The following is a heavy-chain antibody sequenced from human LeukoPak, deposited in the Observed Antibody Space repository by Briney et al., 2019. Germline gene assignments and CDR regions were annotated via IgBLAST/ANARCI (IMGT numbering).Heavy chain of an antibody. CDR2: INTNTGNP. CDR1: GYIFTSYA. J-gene: IGHJ4*02. V-gene: IGHV7-4-1*02. D-gene: IGHD1-1*01. Sequence: ASVKVSCKASGYIFTSYAIHWVRQAPGQGLEWMGWINTNTGNPTYAQGFTGHFVFSLDTSVSTAYLQISSLKAEDTAVYYCARAKANWNDGGVDYWGQGTLVTVSS. CDR3: ARAKANWNDGGVDY.